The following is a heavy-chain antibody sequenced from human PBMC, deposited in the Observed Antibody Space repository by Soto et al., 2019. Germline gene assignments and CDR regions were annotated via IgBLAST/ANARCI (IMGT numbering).Heavy chain of an antibody. CDR3: ARANWYSEY. CDR2: IYYNGNS. CDR1: GGSISNHS. J-gene: IGHJ4*02. D-gene: IGHD7-27*01. Sequence: QVQLRESGPGLVKPSETLSLTCTVSGGSISNHSWSWIRQPPGKGLEWIGYIYYNGNSNYNPSLKSRVTMSVDTSKNQISLTLSSVTAADTAVYYCARANWYSEYWGQGTLVTVSS. V-gene: IGHV4-59*11.